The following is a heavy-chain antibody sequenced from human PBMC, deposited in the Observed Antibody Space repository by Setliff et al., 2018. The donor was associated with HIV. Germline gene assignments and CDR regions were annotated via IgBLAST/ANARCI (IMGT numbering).Heavy chain of an antibody. CDR1: GFTFSDYS. Sequence: GGSLRLSCTASGFTFSDYSMSWIRQAPGKGLEWVSYISSSSSTIHHSDSVKCRFTISRDNAKNSLYLQMNSLRAEDTAVYYCARDGGEYWGQGTLVTVSS. CDR3: ARDGGEY. J-gene: IGHJ4*02. D-gene: IGHD3-16*01. V-gene: IGHV3-11*04. CDR2: ISSSSSTI.